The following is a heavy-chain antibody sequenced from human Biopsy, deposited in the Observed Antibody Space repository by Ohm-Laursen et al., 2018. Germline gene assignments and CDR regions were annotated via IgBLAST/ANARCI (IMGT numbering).Heavy chain of an antibody. D-gene: IGHD1-26*01. CDR2: IWYDGSSE. J-gene: IGHJ6*02. Sequence: SLRLSCTASGFTFSVYAMHWVRQAPGKGLEWVAIIWYDGSSEYYADSVKGRFTISRDNSKNTVYLQMNSLRVEDTAVYYCARDPIVGSKADGMDVWGQGNPGHRLL. CDR1: GFTFSVYA. V-gene: IGHV3-33*01. CDR3: ARDPIVGSKADGMDV.